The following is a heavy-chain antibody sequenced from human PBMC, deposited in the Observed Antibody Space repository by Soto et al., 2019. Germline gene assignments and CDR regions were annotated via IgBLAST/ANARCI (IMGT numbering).Heavy chain of an antibody. D-gene: IGHD3-9*01. CDR2: IYYSGST. V-gene: IGHV4-31*03. Sequence: SETLSLTCTVSGGSISSGGYYWSWIRQHPGKGLEWIGYIYYSGSTYYNPSLKSRVTISVDTSKNQFSLKLSSVTAADTAVYYCARAYYDILTGYYKEGGYFDYWGQGTLVTVSS. CDR1: GGSISSGGYY. J-gene: IGHJ4*02. CDR3: ARAYYDILTGYYKEGGYFDY.